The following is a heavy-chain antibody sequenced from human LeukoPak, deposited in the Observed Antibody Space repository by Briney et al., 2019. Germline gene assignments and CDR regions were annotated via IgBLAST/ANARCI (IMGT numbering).Heavy chain of an antibody. CDR2: IYYSGST. CDR3: ARHKLPYYMDV. Sequence: SETLSLTCAVYGGSFSGYYWSWIRQPPGKGLEWIGSIYYSGSTYYNPSLKSRVTISVDTSKNQFSLKLSSVTAADTAVYYCARHKLPYYMDVWGKGTTVTISS. J-gene: IGHJ6*03. D-gene: IGHD5-24*01. CDR1: GGSFSGYY. V-gene: IGHV4-34*01.